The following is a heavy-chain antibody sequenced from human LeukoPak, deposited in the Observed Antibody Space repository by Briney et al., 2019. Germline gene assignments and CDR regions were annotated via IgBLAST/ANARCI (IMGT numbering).Heavy chain of an antibody. Sequence: GGSLRLSCAASGFTFSSYGMHWVRQAPGKGLEWVAVISYDGSNKYYADSVKGRFTISRDNSKNTLYLQMNSLRAEDTAVYYCAREYFWSGDYDWFDPWGQGTLVTVSS. CDR2: ISYDGSNK. V-gene: IGHV3-30*03. D-gene: IGHD3-3*01. CDR3: AREYFWSGDYDWFDP. CDR1: GFTFSSYG. J-gene: IGHJ5*02.